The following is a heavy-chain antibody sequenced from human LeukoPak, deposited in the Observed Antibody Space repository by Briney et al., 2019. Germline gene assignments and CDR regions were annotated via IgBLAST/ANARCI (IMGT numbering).Heavy chain of an antibody. CDR3: ARVPIAAAGIWY. CDR2: INPNSGGT. CDR1: GYAFTAFY. J-gene: IGHJ4*02. V-gene: IGHV1-2*02. D-gene: IGHD6-13*01. Sequence: ASVKVSCKASGYAFTAFYIHWVRQAPGQGLEWMGWINPNSGGTNYAQKFQGRVTMTRDTSISTAYMELSRLRSDDTAVYYCARVPIAAAGIWYWGQGTLVTVSS.